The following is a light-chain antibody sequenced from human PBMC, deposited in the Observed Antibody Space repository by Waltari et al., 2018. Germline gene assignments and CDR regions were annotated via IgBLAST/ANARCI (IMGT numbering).Light chain of an antibody. CDR3: LQYNSHPRT. CDR2: AAS. J-gene: IGKJ1*01. V-gene: IGKV1-17*01. Sequence: DIQITPPPSSLSASAGDTVTITCRASQGSSTYLNWYQQKPGKAPKRLIYAASSLESGVPSRFSGSGSGTDFTLTISSLQPEDFATYYCLQYNSHPRTFGQGTKVEIK. CDR1: QGSSTY.